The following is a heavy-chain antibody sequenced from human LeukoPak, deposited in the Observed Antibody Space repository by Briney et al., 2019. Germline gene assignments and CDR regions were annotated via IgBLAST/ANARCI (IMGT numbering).Heavy chain of an antibody. Sequence: PGGSLRLSCAASGFTFSSHWMNWVRQAPGNGLEWVANIKQDGSEKYYVDSVKGRFTISRDNAKNSLFLQMNSLRAEDTTVYYCAREYSAMVIYYWGQGTLVTVSS. D-gene: IGHD5-18*01. V-gene: IGHV3-7*01. CDR3: AREYSAMVIYY. CDR2: IKQDGSEK. CDR1: GFTFSSHW. J-gene: IGHJ4*02.